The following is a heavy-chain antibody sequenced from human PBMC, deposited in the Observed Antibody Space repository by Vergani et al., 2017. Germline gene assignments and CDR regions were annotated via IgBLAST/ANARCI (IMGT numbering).Heavy chain of an antibody. V-gene: IGHV1-69*08. CDR3: AREGCSGGSCYSYCYGMDV. D-gene: IGHD2-15*01. CDR2: IIPILGIA. CDR1: GGTFSSYT. Sequence: QVQLVQSGAEVKKPGSSVKVSCKASGGTFSSYTISWVRQAPGQGLEWMGRIIPILGIANYAQKFQGRVTITADKSTSTAYMELSSLRSEDTAVYYCAREGCSGGSCYSYCYGMDVWSQGTTVTVSS. J-gene: IGHJ6*02.